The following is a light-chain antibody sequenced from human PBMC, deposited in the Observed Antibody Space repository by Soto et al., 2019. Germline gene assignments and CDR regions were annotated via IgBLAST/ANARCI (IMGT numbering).Light chain of an antibody. V-gene: IGKV3-20*01. Sequence: IVLTQSPGTLSLSPGESASLSCRASQSITNNYLAWYQQKPGQPPRLLIFGASSRATGIPDRFSGSGSGTDFTLTISRLEPEDFAVYYCQQYGSPTWTFGQGTKVDIK. CDR3: QQYGSPTWT. CDR1: QSITNNY. J-gene: IGKJ1*01. CDR2: GAS.